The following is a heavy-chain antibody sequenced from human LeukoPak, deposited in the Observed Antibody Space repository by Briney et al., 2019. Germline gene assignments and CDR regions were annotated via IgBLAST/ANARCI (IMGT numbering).Heavy chain of an antibody. V-gene: IGHV4-34*01. Sequence: PSETLSLTCTVSGGSISSYYWSWIRQPPGKGLEWIGEINHSGSTNYNPSLKSRVTISVDTSKNQFSLKLSSVTAADTAVYYCASGHRYGELNGWFDPWGQGTLVTVSS. D-gene: IGHD4-17*01. CDR2: INHSGST. CDR3: ASGHRYGELNGWFDP. J-gene: IGHJ5*02. CDR1: GGSISSYY.